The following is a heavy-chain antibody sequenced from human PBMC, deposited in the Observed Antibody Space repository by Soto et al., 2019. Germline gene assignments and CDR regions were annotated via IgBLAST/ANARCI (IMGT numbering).Heavy chain of an antibody. V-gene: IGHV4-61*01. CDR2: IYYSGST. Sequence: SETLSLTCTVSGGSVSSGSYYWSWIRQPPGKGLEWIGYIYYSGSTNYNPSLKSRVTISVDTSKNQFSLKLSSVTAADTAVYYCARDPGSAAAGFDYWGQGTLVTVSS. CDR3: ARDPGSAAAGFDY. CDR1: GGSVSSGSYY. D-gene: IGHD6-13*01. J-gene: IGHJ4*02.